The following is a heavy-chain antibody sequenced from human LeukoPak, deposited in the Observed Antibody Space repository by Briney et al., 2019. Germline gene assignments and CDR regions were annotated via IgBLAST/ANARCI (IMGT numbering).Heavy chain of an antibody. Sequence: SETLSLTCTVSGGSISSYYWSWIRQPAGKGLEWIGRIYTSGSTNYNPSLKSRVTISVDTSKNQFSLKLSSVTAADTAVYYCARGPYCGGDCYSWGYYYYYMDVWGKGTTVTVSS. CDR1: GGSISSYY. J-gene: IGHJ6*03. V-gene: IGHV4-4*07. CDR2: IYTSGST. CDR3: ARGPYCGGDCYSWGYYYYYMDV. D-gene: IGHD2-21*02.